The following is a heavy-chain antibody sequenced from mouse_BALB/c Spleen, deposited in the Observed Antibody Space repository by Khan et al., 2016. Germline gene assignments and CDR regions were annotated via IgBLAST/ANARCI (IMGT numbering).Heavy chain of an antibody. CDR3: ARSMITTGFAY. V-gene: IGHV3-2*02. Sequence: EVQLQESGPGLVKPSQSLSLTCTVTGYSITSDYAWNWIRQFPGNKLEWMGYISYSGSTSYNPSLKSRISITRDTSKNQFFLQLNSVTTEDIVTYYCARSMITTGFAYWGQGTLVTVSA. D-gene: IGHD2-4*01. CDR2: ISYSGST. J-gene: IGHJ3*01. CDR1: GYSITSDYA.